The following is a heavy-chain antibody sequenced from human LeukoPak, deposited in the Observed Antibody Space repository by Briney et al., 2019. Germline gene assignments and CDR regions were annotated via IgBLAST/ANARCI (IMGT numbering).Heavy chain of an antibody. J-gene: IGHJ5*02. Sequence: GGSLRLSCAASGFIFSSYAMHWVRQAPGKGLEYVSAISSNGGSTNYANFVKGRFTISRDNSKNTLYLQMNSLRAEDTAVYYCAKVPDDYGDWWFDPWGQGTLVTVSS. D-gene: IGHD4-17*01. CDR2: ISSNGGST. CDR3: AKVPDDYGDWWFDP. CDR1: GFIFSSYA. V-gene: IGHV3-64*01.